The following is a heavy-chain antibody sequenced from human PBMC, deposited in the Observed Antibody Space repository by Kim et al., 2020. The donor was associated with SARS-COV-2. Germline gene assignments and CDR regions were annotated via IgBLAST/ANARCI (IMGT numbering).Heavy chain of an antibody. D-gene: IGHD3-3*01. CDR2: IYYSGST. CDR3: ARTPWTDDSRDAFDI. V-gene: IGHV4-30-4*01. J-gene: IGHJ3*02. Sequence: SETLSLTCTVSGGSISSGDYYWSWIRQPPGKGLEWIGYIYYSGSTYYNPSLKSRVTISVDTSKNQFSLKLSSVTAADTAVNYCARTPWTDDSRDAFDIWGQGTMVTVSS. CDR1: GGSISSGDYY.